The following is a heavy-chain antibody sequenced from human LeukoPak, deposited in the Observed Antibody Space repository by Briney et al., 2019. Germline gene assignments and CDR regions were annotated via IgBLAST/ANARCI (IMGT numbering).Heavy chain of an antibody. CDR2: INPNSGGT. CDR3: ARVPGFHWRFDY. CDR1: GYTFTGFY. V-gene: IGHV1-2*07. J-gene: IGHJ4*02. D-gene: IGHD1-1*01. Sequence: ASVKVSCKASGYTFTGFYMHWVRQAPGQGPEWMGWINPNSGGTNYAHKFQGRVTMTRDTSISTAYMELSRLRSDDTAVYYCARVPGFHWRFDYWGQGTLVTASS.